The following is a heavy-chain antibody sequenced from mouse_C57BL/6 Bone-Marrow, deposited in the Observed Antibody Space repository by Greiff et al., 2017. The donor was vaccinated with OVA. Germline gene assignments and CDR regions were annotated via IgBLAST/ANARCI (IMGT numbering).Heavy chain of an antibody. CDR3: TTFLWDVEGFAY. CDR1: GFNIKDDY. Sequence: EVQLQQSGAELVRPGASVKLSCTASGFNIKDDYMHWVKQRPEQGLEWIGWIDPENGDTEYASKFQGKATITADTSSNTAYLQLSSLTSEDTAVYDCTTFLWDVEGFAYWGQGTLVTVSA. J-gene: IGHJ3*01. V-gene: IGHV14-4*01. D-gene: IGHD4-1*01. CDR2: IDPENGDT.